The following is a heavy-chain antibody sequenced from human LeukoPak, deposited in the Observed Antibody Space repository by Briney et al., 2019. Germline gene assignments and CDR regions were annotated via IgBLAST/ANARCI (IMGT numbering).Heavy chain of an antibody. V-gene: IGHV4-4*07. J-gene: IGHJ4*02. CDR3: AMDRGWYPGPSFDY. CDR2: IYSSGST. D-gene: IGHD6-19*01. CDR1: GGSISSYY. Sequence: SETLSLTCTVSGGSISSYYWSWIRQPAGKGLEWIGRIYSSGSTNYNPSLKSRVSMSVDTSKNQFSLKVRSVTASDTAVYYCAMDRGWYPGPSFDYWGQGTLVTVSS.